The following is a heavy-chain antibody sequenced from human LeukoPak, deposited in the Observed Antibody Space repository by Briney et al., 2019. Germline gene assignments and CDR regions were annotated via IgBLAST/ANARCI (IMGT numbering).Heavy chain of an antibody. CDR1: GYTFTGYY. CDR2: INPNSGGT. CDR3: ARVQPDCSGGSCQAPFFDY. J-gene: IGHJ4*02. Sequence: ASVKVSCKASGYTFTGYYMHWVRQAPGQGLEWMGWINPNSGGTNYAQKFQGRVTMTRDTSISTAYMELSRLRSDDTAVYYCARVQPDCSGGSCQAPFFDYWGQGTLVTVS. V-gene: IGHV1-2*02. D-gene: IGHD2-15*01.